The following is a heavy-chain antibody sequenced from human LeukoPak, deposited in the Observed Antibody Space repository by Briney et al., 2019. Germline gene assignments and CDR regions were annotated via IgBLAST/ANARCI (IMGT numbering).Heavy chain of an antibody. J-gene: IGHJ6*02. CDR1: GFTFSSYG. D-gene: IGHD6-19*01. CDR3: AKDSSGYYGMDV. V-gene: IGHV3-30*18. Sequence: GGSLRLSCAASGFTFSSYGMHWVRQAPGRGLEWVAVISYDGSNKYYADSVKGRFTISRDNSKNTLYLQMNSLRAEDTAVYYCAKDSSGYYGMDVWGQGTTVTVSS. CDR2: ISYDGSNK.